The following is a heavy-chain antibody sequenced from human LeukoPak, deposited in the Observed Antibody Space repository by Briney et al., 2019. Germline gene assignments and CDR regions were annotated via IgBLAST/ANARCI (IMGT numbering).Heavy chain of an antibody. V-gene: IGHV4-31*03. CDR2: INYSGST. CDR1: GGSISSGGHY. CDR3: ARDEAIFGAGYYYGMDV. D-gene: IGHD3-3*01. Sequence: MTSETLSLTCSVSGGSISSGGHYWSWIRQHPGKGLEWIGYINYSGSTYYNPSHKSRVTISVDTSQNQFSLKLSSVTAADTAVYYCARDEAIFGAGYYYGMDVWGQGTTVTVSS. J-gene: IGHJ6*02.